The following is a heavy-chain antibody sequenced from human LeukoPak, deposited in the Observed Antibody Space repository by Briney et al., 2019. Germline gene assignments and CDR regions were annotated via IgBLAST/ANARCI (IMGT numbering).Heavy chain of an antibody. CDR2: IYYSGST. Sequence: SETLSLTCTVSGGSISSSSYYWGWIRQPPGKGLEWIGSIYYSGSTNYNPSLKSRVTISVDTSKNQFSLKLSSVTAADTAVYYCARDRRVAGPGYFDLWGRGTLVTVSS. CDR1: GGSISSSSYY. CDR3: ARDRRVAGPGYFDL. D-gene: IGHD3-3*01. V-gene: IGHV4-39*07. J-gene: IGHJ2*01.